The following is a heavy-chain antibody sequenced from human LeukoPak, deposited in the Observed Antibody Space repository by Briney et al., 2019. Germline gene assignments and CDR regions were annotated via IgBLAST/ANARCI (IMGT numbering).Heavy chain of an antibody. V-gene: IGHV3-7*01. D-gene: IGHD3-10*01. CDR3: ARDMGYNCFYS. Sequence: QLGGSLRFSCAPSGSPFSSYWRAWVRQPPGKGLEWAANIMEDGGEKYCVNSVRGGFPSSGDNAKNSLILQMNSLRPEDTVCFYCARDMGYNCFYSCGQGTLWTVS. CDR1: GSPFSSYW. J-gene: IGHJ5*01. CDR2: IMEDGGEK.